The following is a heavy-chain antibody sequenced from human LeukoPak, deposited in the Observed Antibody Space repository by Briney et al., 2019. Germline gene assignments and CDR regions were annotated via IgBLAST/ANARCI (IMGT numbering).Heavy chain of an antibody. D-gene: IGHD5-18*01. CDR3: ARGRVTNYYFDY. V-gene: IGHV4-34*01. CDR1: GGSFSGYY. J-gene: IGHJ4*02. Sequence: SEALSLTCAVYGGSFSGYYWSWTRQPPGKGLEWIGEINHSGSTNYNPSLKSRVTISADTSKNQFSLKLSSVTAAATAVYYCARGRVTNYYFDYWGQGTLVTVSS. CDR2: INHSGST.